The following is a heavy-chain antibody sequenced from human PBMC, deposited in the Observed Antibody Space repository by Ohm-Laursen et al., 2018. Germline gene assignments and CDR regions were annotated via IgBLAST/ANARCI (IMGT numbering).Heavy chain of an antibody. V-gene: IGHV3-9*01. CDR2: ITWDSGSI. CDR3: AKDSGGRTQQVAEKGIDL. J-gene: IGHJ5*02. CDR1: GFTFDDYA. D-gene: IGHD6-13*01. Sequence: SLRLSCAASGFTFDDYAMHWVRQVPGKGLEWVSSITWDSGSIGYADSVEGRFTVSRDNARNSLYLQMNSLRSEDTALYYCAKDSGGRTQQVAEKGIDLWGQGTLVTVSS.